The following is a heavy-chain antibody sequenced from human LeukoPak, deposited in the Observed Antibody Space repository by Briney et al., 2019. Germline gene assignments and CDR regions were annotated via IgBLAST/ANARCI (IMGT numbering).Heavy chain of an antibody. J-gene: IGHJ4*02. CDR1: GFTFDDYA. CDR2: ISGYGDTT. Sequence: GGSLRLSCAAFGFTFDDYAMHWVRQAPGKGLEWVSLISGYGDTTYYADSVKGRFTISKDNSKTSLYLQMNSLRTEDTALYYCARDISSSGGDYWGQGTLVTVSS. CDR3: ARDISSSGGDY. D-gene: IGHD6-19*01. V-gene: IGHV3-43*02.